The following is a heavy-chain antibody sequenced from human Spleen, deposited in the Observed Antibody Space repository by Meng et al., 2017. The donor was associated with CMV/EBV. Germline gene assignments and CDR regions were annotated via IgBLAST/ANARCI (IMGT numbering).Heavy chain of an antibody. J-gene: IGHJ4*02. Sequence: QGQLQESGPGLVKPSQTLTFTGTGSGGSISSGDCYWSWIRQPPGKGLEWIGYIYYSGSTYSNPSLKSRVTISVDTSKNQFSLKLSSVTAADTAVYYCARGGYYDSSGAPWFDYWGQGTLVTVSS. CDR2: IYYSGST. CDR1: GGSISSGDCY. D-gene: IGHD3-22*01. CDR3: ARGGYYDSSGAPWFDY. V-gene: IGHV4-30-4*08.